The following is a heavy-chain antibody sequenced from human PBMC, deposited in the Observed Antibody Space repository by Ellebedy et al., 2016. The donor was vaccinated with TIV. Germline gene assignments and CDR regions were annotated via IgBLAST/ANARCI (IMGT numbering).Heavy chain of an antibody. CDR3: AKDRRHSSEYYTRGGIQH. V-gene: IGHV3-33*06. CDR1: GFTFSSYG. J-gene: IGHJ1*01. Sequence: GESLKISCAASGFTFSSYGMHWVRQAPGKGLEWVAVIWYDGSNKYYADSVKGRFTISRDNSKNKLYLQMKSMRAEDTAVYYCAKDRRHSSEYYTRGGIQHWGQGTLVTVSS. D-gene: IGHD3-22*01. CDR2: IWYDGSNK.